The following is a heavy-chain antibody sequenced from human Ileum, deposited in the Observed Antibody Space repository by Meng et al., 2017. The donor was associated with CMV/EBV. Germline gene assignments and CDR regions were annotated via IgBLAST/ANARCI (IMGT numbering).Heavy chain of an antibody. CDR1: TFNAFT. CDR2: ISHDGRLK. V-gene: IGHV3-30*01. J-gene: IGHJ4*02. D-gene: IGHD6-19*01. CDR3: ARKHFSGRSGMDKGYFDF. Sequence: TFNAFTIDPVRQAPGKGVQWVAGISHDGRLKTYQDSVRGRFTLSREDSKRTLYIQVTNLQLDDTAVYYCARKHFSGRSGMDKGYFDFWGRGTLVTVSS.